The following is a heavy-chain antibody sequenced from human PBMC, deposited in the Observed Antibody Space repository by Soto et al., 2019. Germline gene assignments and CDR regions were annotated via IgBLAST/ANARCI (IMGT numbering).Heavy chain of an antibody. J-gene: IGHJ5*02. CDR3: ARDHFGGGDSEWFDP. D-gene: IGHD2-21*02. CDR2: ISSGGNYK. Sequence: RRYRRHSCSGSGVTFSQISKHVGRQLPEKRKKSVSSISSGGNYKSYADSVKGRFTVSRDNAKNTMYLQMNSLRAEDTAVYYSARDHFGGGDSEWFDPWGQGT. CDR1: GVTFSQIS. V-gene: IGHV3-21*06.